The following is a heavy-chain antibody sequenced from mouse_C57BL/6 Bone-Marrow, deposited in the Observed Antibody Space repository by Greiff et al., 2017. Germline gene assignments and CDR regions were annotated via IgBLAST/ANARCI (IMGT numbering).Heavy chain of an antibody. V-gene: IGHV1-50*01. CDR1: GYTFTSYW. Sequence: QVQLQQPGAELVKPGASVKLSCKASGYTFTSYWMQWEKQRPGQGLEWIGEIDPSDSYTNYNQKFKGKATLTVDPSASTAYMQLSSLTSEDAAVYYCARDYYYGSSYDYAMDYWGQGTSVTVSS. J-gene: IGHJ4*01. CDR2: IDPSDSYT. D-gene: IGHD1-1*01. CDR3: ARDYYYGSSYDYAMDY.